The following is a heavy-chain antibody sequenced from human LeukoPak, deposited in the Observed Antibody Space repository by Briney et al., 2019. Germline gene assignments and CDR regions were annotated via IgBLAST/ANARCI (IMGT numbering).Heavy chain of an antibody. J-gene: IGHJ4*02. Sequence: GESLKISCKGSGYSFTSHLIGWVRQMPGKGLEWMGIIYPGDSDTKYSPSFQGQVTISADKSITTTYLQWSSLKASDTAIYYCARRSSIATRLFDFWGQGTLVTVSS. CDR2: IYPGDSDT. D-gene: IGHD6-6*01. CDR1: GYSFTSHL. V-gene: IGHV5-51*01. CDR3: ARRSSIATRLFDF.